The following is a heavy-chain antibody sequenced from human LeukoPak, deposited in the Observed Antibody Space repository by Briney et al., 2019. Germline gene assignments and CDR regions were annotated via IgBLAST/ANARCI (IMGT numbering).Heavy chain of an antibody. CDR1: GFTFSSNW. D-gene: IGHD1-1*01. J-gene: IGHJ4*02. Sequence: GGSLRLSCEPSGFTFSSNWMSWVRQAPGKGLEWVANIKQDGSQKYYVDSVKGRFTISRDNAKNSLYLQMNSLRADVTAVYYCARDLEGLDYWGQGTLVTVSS. CDR2: IKQDGSQK. V-gene: IGHV3-7*04. CDR3: ARDLEGLDY.